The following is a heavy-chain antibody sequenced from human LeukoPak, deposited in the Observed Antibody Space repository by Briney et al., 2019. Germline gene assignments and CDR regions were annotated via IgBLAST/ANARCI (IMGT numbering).Heavy chain of an antibody. CDR2: IYYSGST. D-gene: IGHD5-18*01. V-gene: IGHV4-39*01. Sequence: SETLSLTCTVSGGSISSSSYYWGWIRQPPGKELEWIGSIYYSGSTYYNPSLKSRVTISVDTSKNQFSLKLSSVTAADTAVYYCARVRSGYSYGYYFDYWGQGTLVTVSS. CDR1: GGSISSSSYY. J-gene: IGHJ4*02. CDR3: ARVRSGYSYGYYFDY.